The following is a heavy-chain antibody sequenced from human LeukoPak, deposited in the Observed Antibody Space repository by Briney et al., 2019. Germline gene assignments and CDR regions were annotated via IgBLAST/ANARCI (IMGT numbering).Heavy chain of an antibody. D-gene: IGHD3-10*01. Sequence: ASVKVSCKASGYTFTGYYMHWVRQAPGQGLEWMGWINPNSGGTNYAQKFQGRVTMTRDTSISTAYMELSRLRSDDTAVYYCARGIPRGRALVAYYGMGFGAFDIWGQGTMVTVSS. CDR2: INPNSGGT. J-gene: IGHJ3*02. CDR1: GYTFTGYY. V-gene: IGHV1-2*02. CDR3: ARGIPRGRALVAYYGMGFGAFDI.